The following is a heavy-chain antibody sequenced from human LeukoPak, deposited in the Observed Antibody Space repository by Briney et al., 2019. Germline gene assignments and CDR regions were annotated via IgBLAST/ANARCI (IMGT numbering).Heavy chain of an antibody. CDR2: ISRSGEIT. J-gene: IGHJ4*02. CDR3: AKEEVPNDF. Sequence: GGSLRLSCTASGFTFSTSAMSWVRQAPGKGLEWVSGISRSGEITYYEDSVRGRFTISKDISKNTLYLQMDSLRAEDTAIYYCAKEEVPNDFWGQGTLVTVSS. D-gene: IGHD1-1*01. CDR1: GFTFSTSA. V-gene: IGHV3-23*01.